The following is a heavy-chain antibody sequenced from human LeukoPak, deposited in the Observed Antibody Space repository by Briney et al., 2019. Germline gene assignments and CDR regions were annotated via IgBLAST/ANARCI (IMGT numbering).Heavy chain of an antibody. V-gene: IGHV4-39*07. J-gene: IGHJ6*03. Sequence: KPSETLSLTCTVSGGPISSSSYYWGWIRRPPGKGLEWIGSIYYSGSTNYNPSLKSRVTISVDTSKNQFSLKLSSVTAADTAVYYCARRAMITFGGVIVYYYYYMDVWGKGTTVTVSS. D-gene: IGHD3-16*01. CDR1: GGPISSSSYY. CDR3: ARRAMITFGGVIVYYYYYMDV. CDR2: IYYSGST.